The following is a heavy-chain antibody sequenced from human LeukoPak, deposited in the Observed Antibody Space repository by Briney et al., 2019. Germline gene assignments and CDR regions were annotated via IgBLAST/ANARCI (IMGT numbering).Heavy chain of an antibody. CDR1: GFMFHDYA. V-gene: IGHV3-43*02. CDR2: ISGDGGST. J-gene: IGHJ4*02. CDR3: ARESESSGWYDY. Sequence: GVSLGLSCAGPGFMFHDYAIHWVRQAPGKGLEWVSLISGDGGSTFYADSVKGRFTISRDSSKNSLYLQMNSLRSDDTALYYCARESESSGWYDYWGQGTLVTVYS. D-gene: IGHD6-19*01.